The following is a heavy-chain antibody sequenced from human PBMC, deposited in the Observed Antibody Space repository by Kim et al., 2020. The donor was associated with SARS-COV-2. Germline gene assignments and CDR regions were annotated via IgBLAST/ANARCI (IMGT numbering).Heavy chain of an antibody. Sequence: GGSLRLSCAASGFTFSSYEMNWVRQAPGKGLEWVSYISSSGSTIYYADSVKGRFTISRDNAKNSLYLQMNSLRAEDTAVYYCARDEGSGSGAVWYWGQGTLVTVSS. CDR1: GFTFSSYE. D-gene: IGHD3-10*01. V-gene: IGHV3-48*03. CDR3: ARDEGSGSGAVWY. J-gene: IGHJ4*02. CDR2: ISSSGSTI.